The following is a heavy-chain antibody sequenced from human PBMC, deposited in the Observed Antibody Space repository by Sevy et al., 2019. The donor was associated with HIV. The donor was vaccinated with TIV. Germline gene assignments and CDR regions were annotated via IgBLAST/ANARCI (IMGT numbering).Heavy chain of an antibody. Sequence: GGSLRLSCAASGFTFSSYAMNWVRQAPGKGLEWVALISYDGNNKYYADSVKGRYTISRDNSKNTLYLQMNSLRGEDTAFYYCARGVAALPGYYYGLDVWGQGTTVTVSS. CDR2: ISYDGNNK. J-gene: IGHJ6*02. V-gene: IGHV3-30*04. CDR1: GFTFSSYA. D-gene: IGHD1-26*01. CDR3: ARGVAALPGYYYGLDV.